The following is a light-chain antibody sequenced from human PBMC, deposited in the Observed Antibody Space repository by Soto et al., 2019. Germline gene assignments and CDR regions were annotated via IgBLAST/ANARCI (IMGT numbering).Light chain of an antibody. V-gene: IGLV2-14*01. Sequence: QSVLTQPASVSGSPGQSITISCTGTSSDIGGYNYVSWYQQHPGKAPKIMIYDVSNRPSGVSNRFSGSKSGNTASLTISGLQAEDEADYYCRSYTSSSTHVVFGGGTKVTVL. J-gene: IGLJ2*01. CDR2: DVS. CDR1: SSDIGGYNY. CDR3: RSYTSSSTHVV.